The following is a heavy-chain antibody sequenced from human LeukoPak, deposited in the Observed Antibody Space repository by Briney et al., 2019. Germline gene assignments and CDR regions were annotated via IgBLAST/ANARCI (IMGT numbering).Heavy chain of an antibody. D-gene: IGHD6-19*01. CDR1: GFSFRTNS. CDR3: ARGYSLGWYFGY. J-gene: IGHJ4*02. Sequence: GGSLRLSCAASGFSFRTNSMNRFRQAPGKGLEWVSHISSGSSTIYYADSVKGRFTISRDNAKNSLYLQMNSLRAEDTAVYYCARGYSLGWYFGYWGQGILVTVSS. CDR2: ISSGSSTI. V-gene: IGHV3-48*04.